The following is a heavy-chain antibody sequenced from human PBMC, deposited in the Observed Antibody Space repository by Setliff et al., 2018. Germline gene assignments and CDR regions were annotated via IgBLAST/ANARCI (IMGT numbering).Heavy chain of an antibody. CDR1: GFTFSTYS. D-gene: IGHD5-18*01. V-gene: IGHV3-23*01. J-gene: IGHJ4*02. CDR3: AKESGYRFDY. CDR2: ISGDSVSI. Sequence: GSLRLSCAASGFTFSTYSMSWARQAPGKGLEWVSAISGDSVSIYYADSVRGRFTISRDNSKNTLYLQMNNLRAEDTAVYYCAKESGYRFDYWGQGTLVTVSS.